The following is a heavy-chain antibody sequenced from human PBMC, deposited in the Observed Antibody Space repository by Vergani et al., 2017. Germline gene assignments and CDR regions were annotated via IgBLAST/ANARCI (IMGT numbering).Heavy chain of an antibody. CDR3: AKVYSYGPNYFDY. D-gene: IGHD5-18*01. CDR2: IRYDGSNK. V-gene: IGHV3-30*02. J-gene: IGHJ4*02. Sequence: QVQLVESGGGVVQPGGSLRLSCAASGFTFSRYGIHWVRQAPGKGLEWVAFIRYDGSNKYYADSVKGRFTISRDNSKNTLYLQMNSLRTEDSAVYYCAKVYSYGPNYFDYWGQGTLVTVSS. CDR1: GFTFSRYG.